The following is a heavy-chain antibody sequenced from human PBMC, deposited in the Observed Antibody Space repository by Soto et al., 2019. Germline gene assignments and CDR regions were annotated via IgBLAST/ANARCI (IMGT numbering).Heavy chain of an antibody. D-gene: IGHD6-13*01. J-gene: IGHJ4*02. CDR3: ARALTYSSSWSFDY. Sequence: GGSLRLSCAASGFTFSSYAMHWVRQAPGKGLEWVAVISYDGSNKYYADSVKGRFTISRDNSKNTLYLQMNSLRAEDTAVYYCARALTYSSSWSFDYWGQGTLVTVSS. V-gene: IGHV3-30-3*01. CDR2: ISYDGSNK. CDR1: GFTFSSYA.